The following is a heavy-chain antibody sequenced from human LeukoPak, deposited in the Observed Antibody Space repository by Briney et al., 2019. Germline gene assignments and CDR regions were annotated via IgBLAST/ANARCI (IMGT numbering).Heavy chain of an antibody. CDR1: GFTFSSFD. Sequence: GGSLRLSCAASGFTFSSFDTHWVRQPTGQGLEWVSTLGTASDTYYPGSVEGRFTLSRDNAKNSLYLQMNSLTAGDTAVYYCARGPPRGKYYYIDVWGKGTTVTVSS. V-gene: IGHV3-13*01. CDR2: LGTASDT. J-gene: IGHJ6*03. CDR3: ARGPPRGKYYYIDV. D-gene: IGHD1-1*01.